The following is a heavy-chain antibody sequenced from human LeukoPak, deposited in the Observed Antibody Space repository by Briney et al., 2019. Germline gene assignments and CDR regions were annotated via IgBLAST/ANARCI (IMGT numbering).Heavy chain of an antibody. CDR2: ISGSGGST. CDR1: GFTFSSYA. CDR3: AKDRNRQYFDWFDY. J-gene: IGHJ4*02. V-gene: IGHV3-23*01. D-gene: IGHD3-9*01. Sequence: GGSLRLSCAASGFTFSSYAMSWVRQAPGKGLEWVSAISGSGGSTYHADSVKGRVTISRDNSKNTLFLQMNSLRAEDTAVYYCAKDRNRQYFDWFDYWGQGTLVTVSS.